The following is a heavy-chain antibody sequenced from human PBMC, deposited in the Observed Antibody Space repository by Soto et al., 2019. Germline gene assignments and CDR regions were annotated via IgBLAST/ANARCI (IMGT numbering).Heavy chain of an antibody. CDR2: ISYDGSNK. Sequence: GGSLRLSCAASVFTFSSYGMHWVRQAPGKELEWVAVISYDGSNKYYAESVKGRFTISRDNSKNTLYLQMNSLRAEDTAVYYCSKGGYSYGYVLDYYYGMDVWGQGTTVTVSS. CDR1: VFTFSSYG. CDR3: SKGGYSYGYVLDYYYGMDV. V-gene: IGHV3-30*18. D-gene: IGHD5-18*01. J-gene: IGHJ6*02.